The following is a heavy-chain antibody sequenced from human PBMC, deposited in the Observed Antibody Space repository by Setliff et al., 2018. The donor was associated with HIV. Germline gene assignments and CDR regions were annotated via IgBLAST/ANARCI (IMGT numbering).Heavy chain of an antibody. Sequence: PGGSLRLSCAASGFTFSSYWTSWVRQAPGKGLEWVANIKQDGSERYYVDSVKGRFTISRDNAKNSLYLQMNSLRAEDTAVYYCARPWAFDIWGQGTMVTVS. J-gene: IGHJ3*02. CDR3: ARPWAFDI. CDR1: GFTFSSYW. CDR2: IKQDGSER. V-gene: IGHV3-7*01.